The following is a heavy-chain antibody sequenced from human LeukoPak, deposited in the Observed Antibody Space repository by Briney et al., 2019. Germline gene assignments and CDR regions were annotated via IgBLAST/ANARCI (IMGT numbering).Heavy chain of an antibody. J-gene: IGHJ4*02. D-gene: IGHD3-10*01. CDR2: INHSGST. V-gene: IGHV4-34*01. CDR1: GGSFSGYY. Sequence: PSETLSLTCAVYGGSFSGYYWSWIRQPPGKGLEWIGEINHSGSTNYNPSLKSRVTISVDTSKNQFYLKLSSVTAADTAVYYCATRAMNYYGSGSYYGYWGQGTLVTVSS. CDR3: ATRAMNYYGSGSYYGY.